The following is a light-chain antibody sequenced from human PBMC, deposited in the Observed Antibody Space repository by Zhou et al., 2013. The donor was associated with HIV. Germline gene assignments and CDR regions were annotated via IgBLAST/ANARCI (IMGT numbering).Light chain of an antibody. CDR2: DAS. CDR1: QSVSSY. Sequence: EIVLTQSPVTLSLSPGERATLSCRASQSVSSYLAWYQQKPGQAPRLLIYDASNRATGIPARFSGSGSVTDFTLTISSLEAEDFAVYYCQQRSNWPPWTFGQGTKVEIK. CDR3: QQRSNWPPWT. J-gene: IGKJ1*01. V-gene: IGKV3-11*01.